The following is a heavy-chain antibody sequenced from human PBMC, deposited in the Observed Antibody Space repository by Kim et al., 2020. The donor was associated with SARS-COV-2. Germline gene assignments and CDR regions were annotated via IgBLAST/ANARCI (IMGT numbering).Heavy chain of an antibody. V-gene: IGHV3-53*01. CDR1: GFIVINNY. Sequence: GGSLRLSCAASGFIVINNYMTWVRQAPGKGLECVSIIYAGGSTYYADSVKGRFTISRDNSKNTLYLQMNSLRAEDTAVYYCARVRGTYYDYWGQGTLVTVSS. J-gene: IGHJ4*02. D-gene: IGHD3-16*01. CDR2: IYAGGST. CDR3: ARVRGTYYDY.